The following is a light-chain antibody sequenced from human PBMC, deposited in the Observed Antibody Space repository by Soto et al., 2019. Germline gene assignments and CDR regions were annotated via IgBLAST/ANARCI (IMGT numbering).Light chain of an antibody. Sequence: EIVMTQSPATLYVSPGERATLSCRASQSVSGNLAWYQQKPGQAPRLLIYGASTRATAIPARFSGSGSGTEFTLTISSLQSEDFVVYYCQQYNNWPPAFGQGTKVEIK. CDR2: GAS. V-gene: IGKV3-15*01. CDR1: QSVSGN. CDR3: QQYNNWPPA. J-gene: IGKJ1*01.